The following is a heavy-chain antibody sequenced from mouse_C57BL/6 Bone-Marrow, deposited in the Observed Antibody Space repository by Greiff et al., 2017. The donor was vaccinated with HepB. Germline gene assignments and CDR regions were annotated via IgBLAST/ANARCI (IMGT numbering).Heavy chain of an antibody. J-gene: IGHJ1*03. D-gene: IGHD1-1*01. V-gene: IGHV14-3*01. CDR2: IDPANGNT. CDR3: AVLYYGSSYGYWYFDV. CDR1: GFNIKNTY. Sequence: VQLQQSVAELVRPGASVKLSCTASGFNIKNTYMHWVKQRPEQGLEWIGRIDPANGNTKYAPKFQGKATITADTSSNTAYLQLSSLTSEDTAIYYCAVLYYGSSYGYWYFDVWGTGTTVTVSS.